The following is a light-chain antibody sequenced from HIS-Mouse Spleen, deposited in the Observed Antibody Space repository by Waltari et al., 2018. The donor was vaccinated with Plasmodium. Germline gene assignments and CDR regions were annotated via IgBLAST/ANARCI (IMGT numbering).Light chain of an antibody. V-gene: IGLV3-27*01. J-gene: IGLJ3*02. CDR2: KDS. CDR3: YSAADNNRV. CDR1: VLAKKY. Sequence: SYELTQPSSVSVSPGQTARITCSGDVLAKKYARWFQQKPVQAPGLVFYKDSERPSGITARFSGSSSGTTVTLTISGAQVEDEADYYCYSAADNNRVFGGGTKLTVL.